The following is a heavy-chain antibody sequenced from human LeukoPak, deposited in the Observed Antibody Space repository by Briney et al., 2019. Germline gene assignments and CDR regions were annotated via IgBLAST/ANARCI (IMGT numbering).Heavy chain of an antibody. CDR1: GYTFTSYG. V-gene: IGHV1-18*01. Sequence: ASVKVSCKASGYTFTSYGISWVRQAPGQGLEWTGWISAYNGNTNYAQKLQGRVTMTTDTSTSTAYMELRSLRSDDTAVYYCARVVQEYYDSSGSDAFDIWGQGTMVTVSS. CDR3: ARVVQEYYDSSGSDAFDI. D-gene: IGHD3-22*01. CDR2: ISAYNGNT. J-gene: IGHJ3*02.